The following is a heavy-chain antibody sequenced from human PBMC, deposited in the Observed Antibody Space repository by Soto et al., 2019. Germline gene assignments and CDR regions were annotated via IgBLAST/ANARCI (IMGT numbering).Heavy chain of an antibody. CDR1: GGTFSSYA. D-gene: IGHD2-2*02. Sequence: SVKVSCKASGGTFSSYAISWVRQAPGQGLEWMGGIIPIFGTADYAQKFQGRVTITADESTSTAYMELSSLRSEDTAVYYCARALGVVPAAIRYNWFDPWGQGTLVTVSS. CDR3: ARALGVVPAAIRYNWFDP. CDR2: IIPIFGTA. J-gene: IGHJ5*02. V-gene: IGHV1-69*13.